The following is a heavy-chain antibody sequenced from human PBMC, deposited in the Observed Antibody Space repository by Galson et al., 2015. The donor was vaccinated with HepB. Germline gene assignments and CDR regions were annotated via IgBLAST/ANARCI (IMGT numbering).Heavy chain of an antibody. Sequence: SLRLSCAASRLTFSDAWMTCVRQAPGQGLEWVGRIKSKTDGGTKAYSAHVKGRLTISRDDSKNTLYMQMNSLKTEDTAVYYCTTERAGGFEIWGQGAMVTVSS. J-gene: IGHJ3*02. CDR2: IKSKTDGGTK. CDR3: TTERAGGFEI. CDR1: RLTFSDAW. V-gene: IGHV3-15*01.